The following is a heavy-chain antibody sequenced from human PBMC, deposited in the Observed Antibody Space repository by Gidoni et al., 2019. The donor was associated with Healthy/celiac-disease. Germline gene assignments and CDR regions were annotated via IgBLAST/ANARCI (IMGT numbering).Heavy chain of an antibody. CDR3: ARTALGYCSSTSCYSGVLDY. CDR2: IFANDEK. V-gene: IGHV2-26*01. J-gene: IGHJ4*02. Sequence: QVTLKESGPVLVKPTETLTLTCTVSGFSLSNARMGVSWIRQPPGKALEWLAHIFANDEKSYSTSLKSRLTISKDTSKSQVVLTMTNMDPVDTATYYCARTALGYCSSTSCYSGVLDYWGQGTLVTVSS. D-gene: IGHD2-2*02. CDR1: GFSLSNARMG.